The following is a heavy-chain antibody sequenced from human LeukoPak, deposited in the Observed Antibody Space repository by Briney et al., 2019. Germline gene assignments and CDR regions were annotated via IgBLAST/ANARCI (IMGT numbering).Heavy chain of an antibody. J-gene: IGHJ4*02. Sequence: PSETLSLTCTVSGGSISSFYWSWFYWGWIRQPPGKGLEWIGSLSHSGSTFYNPSLKSRVTISVDTSKNQFSLRLRSVTAADTAVYYCARGRPAATPMDYWGQGMLVTVSS. CDR2: LSHSGST. CDR3: ARGRPAATPMDY. V-gene: IGHV4-39*07. D-gene: IGHD2-2*01. CDR1: GGSISSFYWSWFY.